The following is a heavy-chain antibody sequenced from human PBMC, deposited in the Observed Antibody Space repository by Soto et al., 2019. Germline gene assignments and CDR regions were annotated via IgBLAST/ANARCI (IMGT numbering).Heavy chain of an antibody. V-gene: IGHV1-3*01. CDR2: INAGNGNT. CDR3: ARVRYDFWSAYWFDP. J-gene: IGHJ5*02. Sequence: GASVKVSCKASGYTFTSYAMHWVRQAPGQRLEWMGWINAGNGNTKYSQKFQGRVTITRDTSASTAYMELSSLRSEDTAVYYCARVRYDFWSAYWFDPWGQGTLVTVSS. D-gene: IGHD3-3*01. CDR1: GYTFTSYA.